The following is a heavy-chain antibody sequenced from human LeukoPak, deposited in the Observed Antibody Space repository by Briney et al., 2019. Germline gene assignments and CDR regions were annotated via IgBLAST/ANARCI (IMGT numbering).Heavy chain of an antibody. V-gene: IGHV3-15*01. Sequence: PGGSLRLSCAASGFTVSSNYMSWVRQAPGKGLEWVGRIRSNSDGGTIDYAVPVKGRFALSREDSKNTLYLQMNSLQTEDTAVYYCATDFYDTTWGQGTLVTVSS. D-gene: IGHD3-22*01. CDR2: IRSNSDGGTI. CDR3: ATDFYDTT. J-gene: IGHJ5*02. CDR1: GFTVSSNY.